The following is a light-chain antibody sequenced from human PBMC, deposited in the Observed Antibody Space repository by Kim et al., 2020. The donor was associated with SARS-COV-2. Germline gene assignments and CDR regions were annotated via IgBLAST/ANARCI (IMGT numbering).Light chain of an antibody. J-gene: IGKJ1*01. CDR3: QQYRSSPLT. Sequence: EIVLTQSPGTLSLSPGDRATLSCRASQSITSSYLAWYQQKPGQAPRLLIYDASNRATGIPDRFSGSGSGTDFTLTITRLEPEDFAVYYCQQYRSSPLTFGQGTKVEIK. V-gene: IGKV3-20*01. CDR1: QSITSSY. CDR2: DAS.